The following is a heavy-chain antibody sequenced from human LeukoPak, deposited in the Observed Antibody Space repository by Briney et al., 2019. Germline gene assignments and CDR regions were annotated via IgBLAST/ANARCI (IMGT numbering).Heavy chain of an antibody. CDR1: GYTFTGYY. CDR2: INPNSGGT. V-gene: IGHV1-2*06. Sequence: GASVKVSCKASGYTFTGYYMHWVRQAPGQGLEWMGRINPNSGGTNYAQKFQGRVTMTRDTSISTAYMELSRLRSDDTAVYYCARGSADCSGGSCYNGGFFDYWGQGTLVTVSS. D-gene: IGHD2-15*01. J-gene: IGHJ4*02. CDR3: ARGSADCSGGSCYNGGFFDY.